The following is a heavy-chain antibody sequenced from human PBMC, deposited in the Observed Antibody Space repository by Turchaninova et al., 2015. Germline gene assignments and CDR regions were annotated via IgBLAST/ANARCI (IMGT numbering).Heavy chain of an antibody. CDR1: GGSFSGYY. CDR3: ARLATVVSYYYGLDV. Sequence: QVQLQQWGAGLLNSSETLSLKCAVYGGSFSGYYWPWIRQPPGRGLEWIGEINHRGRTNYNQSLRSRVTISGDTSKNRFLLQLTSLSAADTAIYYCARLATVVSYYYGLDVWGQGTTVTVSS. CDR2: INHRGRT. J-gene: IGHJ6*02. V-gene: IGHV4-34*01. D-gene: IGHD2-8*02.